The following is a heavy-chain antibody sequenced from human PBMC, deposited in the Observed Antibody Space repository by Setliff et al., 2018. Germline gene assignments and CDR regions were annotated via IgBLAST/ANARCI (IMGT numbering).Heavy chain of an antibody. Sequence: SETLSLTCAVSGVSVNSLTWWSWVRQSPGKGLEWIGHIYHDGNTKSYSSVHFNQSLKSRVTMSVDKSKNHFSLELTSVTAADTAVYYCARGGGGYHAASWGQGILVTVSS. CDR3: ARGGGGYHAAS. CDR2: IYHDGNT. CDR1: GVSVNSLTW. J-gene: IGHJ5*02. V-gene: IGHV4-4*02. D-gene: IGHD2-2*01.